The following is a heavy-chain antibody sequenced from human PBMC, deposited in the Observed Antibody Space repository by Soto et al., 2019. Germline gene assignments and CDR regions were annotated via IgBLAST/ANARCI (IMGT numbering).Heavy chain of an antibody. CDR3: AKDMGYGDYYAFDI. J-gene: IGHJ3*02. V-gene: IGHV3-9*01. Sequence: HWVRQAPGKGLEWVSGISWNSGSIGYADSVKGRFTISRDNAKNSLYLQMNSLRAEDTALYYCAKDMGYGDYYAFDIWGQGTMVTVSS. D-gene: IGHD4-17*01. CDR2: ISWNSGSI.